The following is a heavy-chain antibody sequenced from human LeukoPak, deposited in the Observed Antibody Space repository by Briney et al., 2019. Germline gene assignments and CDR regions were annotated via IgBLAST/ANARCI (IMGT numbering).Heavy chain of an antibody. Sequence: GGSLRLSCAASGFTVSDNYITWVRQAPGKGLEWVSIIYGGSTYYADSVKGRFTISRDNSKNTVYLQMNSLRAEDTAVYYCARDFEGVHRTTNSYTYYYYMDVWGKGNTVIVS. CDR3: ARDFEGVHRTTNSYTYYYYMDV. J-gene: IGHJ6*03. V-gene: IGHV3-53*01. D-gene: IGHD2/OR15-2a*01. CDR1: GFTVSDNY. CDR2: IYGGST.